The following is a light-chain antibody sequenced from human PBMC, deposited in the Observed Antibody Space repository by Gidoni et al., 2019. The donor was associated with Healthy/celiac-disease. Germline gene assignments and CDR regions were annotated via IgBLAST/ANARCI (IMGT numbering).Light chain of an antibody. J-gene: IGKJ4*01. V-gene: IGKV3-11*01. CDR1: QSVSSY. CDR3: QQRSNWPRALT. CDR2: DAS. Sequence: IVLTQSPATLSLSPGERATLSCRASQSVSSYLAWYQQKPGQAPSLLIYDASNRATGIPARFSGSGSGTDFTLTISSLEPEDFAVYYCQQRSNWPRALTFGGGTKVEIK.